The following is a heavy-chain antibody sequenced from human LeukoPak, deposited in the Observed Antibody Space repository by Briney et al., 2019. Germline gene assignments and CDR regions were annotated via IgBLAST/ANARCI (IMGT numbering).Heavy chain of an antibody. CDR3: AREGHSGYDY. CDR1: GFSFSSYS. V-gene: IGHV3-21*01. Sequence: GGSLRLSCAASGFSFSSYSMNWVRQAPGKGLEWVSSISSGDTYIYYTDSVKGRFTISRDNAKNSLYLQMNSLRVDDTAVYYCAREGHSGYDYWGQGTLVTVSS. J-gene: IGHJ4*02. D-gene: IGHD5-12*01. CDR2: ISSGDTYI.